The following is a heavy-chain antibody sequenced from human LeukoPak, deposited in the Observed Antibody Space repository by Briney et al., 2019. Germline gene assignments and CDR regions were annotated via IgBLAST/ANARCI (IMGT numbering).Heavy chain of an antibody. CDR1: GYTFTTYG. CDR2: INTNTGNP. Sequence: ASVKVSCKTSGYTFTTYGINWVRQAPGQGLEWMGWINTNTGNPTYAQGFTGRFVFSLDTSVSTAYLEISSLKAEDTAVYYCAREELWFGDRLHSTHFSSYMDVWGKGTTVTVSS. D-gene: IGHD3-10*01. V-gene: IGHV7-4-1*02. CDR3: AREELWFGDRLHSTHFSSYMDV. J-gene: IGHJ6*03.